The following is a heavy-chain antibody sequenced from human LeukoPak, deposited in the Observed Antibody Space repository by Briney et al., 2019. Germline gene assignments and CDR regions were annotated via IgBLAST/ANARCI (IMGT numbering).Heavy chain of an antibody. CDR3: ATSVSVADYFDY. J-gene: IGHJ4*02. CDR1: GYSFTTYW. CDR2: IYPGDSDT. Sequence: GESLKISCKGSGYSFTTYWIGWVRQMPGKGLEWMGIIYPGDSDTKYSPSFQGQVTISADKAISTAYLQWSSLKASDTAMYYCATSVSVADYFDYWGQGTLVTVSS. V-gene: IGHV5-51*01. D-gene: IGHD6-19*01.